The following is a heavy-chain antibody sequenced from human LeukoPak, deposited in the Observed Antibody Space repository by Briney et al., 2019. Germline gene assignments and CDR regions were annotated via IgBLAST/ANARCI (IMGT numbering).Heavy chain of an antibody. CDR2: ISSSSSYI. D-gene: IGHD5-12*01. Sequence: GGSLRLSCAAPGFTFSSYSMNWVRQAPGKGLEWVSSISSSSSYIYYADSVKGRFTISRDNAKNSLYLQMNSLRAEDTAVYYCARDPGGYDNFDYWGQGTLVTVSS. J-gene: IGHJ4*02. V-gene: IGHV3-21*01. CDR1: GFTFSSYS. CDR3: ARDPGGYDNFDY.